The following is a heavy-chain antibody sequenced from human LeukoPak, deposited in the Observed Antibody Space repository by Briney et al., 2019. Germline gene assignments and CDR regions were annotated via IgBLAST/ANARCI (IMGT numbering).Heavy chain of an antibody. D-gene: IGHD3-22*01. CDR1: GGTFSSYA. CDR3: ARDPRLDYYDSRMNWFDP. Sequence: ASVKVSCKASGGTFSSYAISWVRQAPGQGLEWMGWISAYNGNTNYAQKLQGRVTMTTDTSTSTAYMELRSLRSDDTAVYYCARDPRLDYYDSRMNWFDPWGQGTLVTVSS. J-gene: IGHJ5*02. CDR2: ISAYNGNT. V-gene: IGHV1-18*01.